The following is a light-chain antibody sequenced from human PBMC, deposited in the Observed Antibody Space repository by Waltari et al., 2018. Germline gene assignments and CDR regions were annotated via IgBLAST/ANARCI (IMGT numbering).Light chain of an antibody. CDR1: HSLRSS. V-gene: IGKV1-27*01. Sequence: DVQMTQSPSSLSASVGDSVTITCRASHSLRSSLAWYLQKPGQAPKLLIYSASSLHSGVLSRLSGSKSGTDFTLTISSLQPEDIASYYSKQHYSDLYSVGHWTKVENK. CDR3: KQHYSDLYS. CDR2: SAS. J-gene: IGKJ2*03.